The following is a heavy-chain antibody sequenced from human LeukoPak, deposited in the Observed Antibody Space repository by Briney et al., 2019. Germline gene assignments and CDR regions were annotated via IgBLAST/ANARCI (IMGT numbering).Heavy chain of an antibody. CDR2: ISDSGGDS. CDR3: AKGGSYAPLDY. J-gene: IGHJ4*02. CDR1: GFTFSSSA. D-gene: IGHD1-26*01. V-gene: IGHV3-23*01. Sequence: GGSLRLSCTASGFTFSSSAMTCVRHAPGKGLEWVSAISDSGGDSIYTDSVKDRFTISRDNSKNTLYLQMNSLRAGDTGLYYCAKGGSYAPLDYWGQGTLVTVSS.